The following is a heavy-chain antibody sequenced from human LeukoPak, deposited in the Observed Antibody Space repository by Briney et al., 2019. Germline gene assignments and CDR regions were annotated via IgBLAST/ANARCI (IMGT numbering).Heavy chain of an antibody. CDR2: IYYSGST. CDR1: GGPMNSYY. J-gene: IGHJ4*02. V-gene: IGHV4-59*08. CDR3: ARHVWLQPFDY. Sequence: SETLSLTCSVSGGPMNSYYWSWIRQSPGKGLEWIGYIYYSGSTNYSPSLKSRVTISVDTSKNQFSLKLSSVTAADTAVYYCARHVWLQPFDYWGQGTLVTVSS. D-gene: IGHD3-9*01.